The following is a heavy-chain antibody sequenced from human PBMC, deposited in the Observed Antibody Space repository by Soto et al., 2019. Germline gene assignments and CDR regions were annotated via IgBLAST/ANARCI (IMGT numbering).Heavy chain of an antibody. CDR3: ATGSSGSYRYYFDY. V-gene: IGHV3-23*01. Sequence: EVQLLESGGGLVQPGGSLRLSCAASELTFSNYAMTWVRQPPGKGLEWVSAISSSGAGTYYADSVKGRFTIPRDKSKNTLYLQMNSLRAEDTAVYYCATGSSGSYRYYFDYWGQGTLVTVSS. CDR2: ISSSGAGT. CDR1: ELTFSNYA. J-gene: IGHJ4*02. D-gene: IGHD3-10*01.